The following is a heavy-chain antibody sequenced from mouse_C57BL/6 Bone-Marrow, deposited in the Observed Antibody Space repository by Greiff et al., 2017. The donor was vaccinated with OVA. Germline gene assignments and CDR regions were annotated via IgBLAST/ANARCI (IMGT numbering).Heavy chain of an antibody. CDR2: IYPGSGST. V-gene: IGHV1-55*01. Sequence: QVQLQQPGAELVKPGASVKMSCKASGYTFPSYWLTWVKQRPGQGLEWIGDIYPGSGSTNYNEKFKSKATLTVDTSSSTAYMQLSSLTSEDAAVYYCARRNYAWFAYWGQGTLVTVSA. J-gene: IGHJ3*01. CDR1: GYTFPSYW. CDR3: ARRNYAWFAY. D-gene: IGHD2-1*01.